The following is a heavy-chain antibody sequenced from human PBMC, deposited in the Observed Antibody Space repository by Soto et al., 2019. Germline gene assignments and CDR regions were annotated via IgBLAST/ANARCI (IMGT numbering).Heavy chain of an antibody. J-gene: IGHJ3*02. Sequence: QLLESGPGLVKPSETLSLTCTVSGGSISSSSYYWGWIRQPPGKGLEWIGSIYYSGSTYYNPSLKSRVTISVDTSKNQFSLKLSSVTAADTAVYYCARHSLFLVVIRPYDAFDIWGQGTMVTVSS. CDR1: GGSISSSSYY. CDR2: IYYSGST. V-gene: IGHV4-39*01. D-gene: IGHD3-22*01. CDR3: ARHSLFLVVIRPYDAFDI.